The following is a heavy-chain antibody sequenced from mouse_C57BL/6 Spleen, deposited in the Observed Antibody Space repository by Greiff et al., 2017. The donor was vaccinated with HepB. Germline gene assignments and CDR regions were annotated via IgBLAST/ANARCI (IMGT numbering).Heavy chain of an antibody. CDR3: ARLGYGSSYGY. CDR1: GYTFTSYW. J-gene: IGHJ2*01. D-gene: IGHD1-1*01. V-gene: IGHV1-64*01. CDR2: IHPNSGST. Sequence: LVESGAELVKPGASVKLSCKASGYTFTSYWMHWVKQRPGQGLEWIGMIHPNSGSTNYNEKFKSKATLTVDKSSSTAYMQLSSLTSEDSAVYYCARLGYGSSYGYWGQGTTLTVSS.